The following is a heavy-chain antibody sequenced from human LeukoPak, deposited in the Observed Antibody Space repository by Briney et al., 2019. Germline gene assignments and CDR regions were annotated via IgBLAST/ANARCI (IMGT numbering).Heavy chain of an antibody. J-gene: IGHJ4*02. Sequence: GGSLRLSCAASGFTFSSYSMNWVRQAPGKGLEWVSYISSSSSTIYYADSVKGRFTISRDNAKNSLYLQMNSLRAEDTAVYYCARAHNPAPGGTTSDYFDYWGQGTLVTVSS. CDR1: GFTFSSYS. V-gene: IGHV3-48*04. CDR2: ISSSSSTI. D-gene: IGHD4-11*01. CDR3: ARAHNPAPGGTTSDYFDY.